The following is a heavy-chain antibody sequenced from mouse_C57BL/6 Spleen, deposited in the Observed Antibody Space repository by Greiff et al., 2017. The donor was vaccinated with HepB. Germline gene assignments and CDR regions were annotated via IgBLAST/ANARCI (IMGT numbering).Heavy chain of an antibody. CDR3: ARSSLHYYGSSYDWFAY. D-gene: IGHD1-1*01. Sequence: VQVVESGPELVKPGASVKLSCKASGYTFTSYDINWVKQRPGQGLEWIGWIYPRDGSTKYNEKFKGKATLTVDTSSSTAYMELHSLTSEDSAVYFCARSSLHYYGSSYDWFAYWGQGTLVTVSA. CDR2: IYPRDGST. V-gene: IGHV1-85*01. J-gene: IGHJ3*01. CDR1: GYTFTSYD.